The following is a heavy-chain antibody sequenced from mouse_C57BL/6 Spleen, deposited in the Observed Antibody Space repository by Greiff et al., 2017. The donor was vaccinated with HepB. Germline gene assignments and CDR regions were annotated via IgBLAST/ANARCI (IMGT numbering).Heavy chain of an antibody. D-gene: IGHD3-3*01. CDR2: IRNKANGYTT. CDR3: ARYGAGFDD. Sequence: EVKLVESGGGLVQPGGSLSLSCAASGFTFTDYYMSWVRQPPGKALEWLGFIRNKANGYTTEYSASVKGRFTISRDNSQSILYLQMNALRAEDSATYYCARYGAGFDDWGQGTTLTVSS. J-gene: IGHJ2*01. V-gene: IGHV7-3*01. CDR1: GFTFTDYY.